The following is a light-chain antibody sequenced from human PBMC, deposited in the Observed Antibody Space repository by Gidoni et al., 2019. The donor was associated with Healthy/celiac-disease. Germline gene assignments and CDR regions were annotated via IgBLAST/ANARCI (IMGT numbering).Light chain of an antibody. V-gene: IGKV1-5*03. CDR2: KAS. J-gene: IGKJ2*01. CDR1: ESISSW. Sequence: DIQMTQSPSTLSASVGDRVTITCRASESISSWLAWYQQKPGKAPKLLIYKASGLESGVPSRFSGSGSGTEFTLTISSLQPDDFATYYCQQYNSYSPNTFGQGTKLEIK. CDR3: QQYNSYSPNT.